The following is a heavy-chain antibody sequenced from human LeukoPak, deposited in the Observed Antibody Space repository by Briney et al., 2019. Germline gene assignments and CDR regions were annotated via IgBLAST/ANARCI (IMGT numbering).Heavy chain of an antibody. Sequence: GGSLRLSCAASGXTFGSVGMSWVRQAPGKGLEWVSGLSAGGGITYYADSVKGRFNISRDNAKNTLYLQMNSLRADDTAIYYCAKDRQQLANLDYWGQGTLVTVSS. CDR1: GXTFGSVG. V-gene: IGHV3-23*01. D-gene: IGHD6-13*01. CDR3: AKDRQQLANLDY. J-gene: IGHJ4*02. CDR2: LSAGGGIT.